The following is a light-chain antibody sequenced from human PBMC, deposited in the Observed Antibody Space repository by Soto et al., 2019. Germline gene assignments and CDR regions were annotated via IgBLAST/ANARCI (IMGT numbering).Light chain of an antibody. CDR1: QSISSW. CDR2: DAS. J-gene: IGKJ1*01. Sequence: DIRMTQSPSSLSASVGDRVTITCLASQSISSWLAWYQQKPGKAPKLLIYDASSLESGVPSRFSGSGSGTEFTLTISSLQPDDFATYYCQQYNSYSGTFGQGTKVDIK. V-gene: IGKV1-5*01. CDR3: QQYNSYSGT.